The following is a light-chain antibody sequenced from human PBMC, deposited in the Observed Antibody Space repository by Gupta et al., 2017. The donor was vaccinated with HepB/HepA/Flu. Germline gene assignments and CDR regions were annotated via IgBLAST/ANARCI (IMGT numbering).Light chain of an antibody. CDR1: SSNIGSNY. J-gene: IGLJ2*01. Sequence: QSVLNQPPSASGTPGQRVTISCSGSSSNIGSNYVSWYQQLPGTAPKLLIYRNDQRPSGVPDRFSGSKSGTSASLAISGLRSEDEADYYCAAWDGSLSTVLFGGRTKLTVL. V-gene: IGLV1-47*01. CDR2: RND. CDR3: AAWDGSLSTVL.